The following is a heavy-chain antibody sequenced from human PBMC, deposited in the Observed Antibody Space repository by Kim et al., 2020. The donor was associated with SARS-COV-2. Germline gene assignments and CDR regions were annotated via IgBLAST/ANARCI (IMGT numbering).Heavy chain of an antibody. D-gene: IGHD3-16*01. Sequence: GGSLRLSCATSGFTFSAYDMNWVRQAPGKGLEWLSFITKSSTTIYYADSVEGRFTISRDNAKNSLFLQMNSLRDEDTALYYCVRDRMGGGFVMWGQGTMVAVAS. CDR2: ITKSSTTI. V-gene: IGHV3-48*02. CDR1: GFTFSAYD. J-gene: IGHJ3*02. CDR3: VRDRMGGGFVM.